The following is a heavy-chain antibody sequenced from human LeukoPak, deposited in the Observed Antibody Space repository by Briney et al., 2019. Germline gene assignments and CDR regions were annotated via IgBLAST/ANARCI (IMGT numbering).Heavy chain of an antibody. J-gene: IGHJ4*02. CDR3: ARDGPYCSGGSCYDPGDY. Sequence: ASVKVSCKASGYTFTSYGISWVRQAPGQGLEWMGWISAYNGNTNYAQKLQGRVTMTTDTSTSTAYMELRSLRSDDTAVYYCARDGPYCSGGSCYDPGDYWGQGTLVTVSS. CDR2: ISAYNGNT. D-gene: IGHD2-15*01. CDR1: GYTFTSYG. V-gene: IGHV1-18*01.